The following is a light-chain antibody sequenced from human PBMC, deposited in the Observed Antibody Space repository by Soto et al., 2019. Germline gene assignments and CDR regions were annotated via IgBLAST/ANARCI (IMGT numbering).Light chain of an antibody. V-gene: IGKV3-15*01. Sequence: EIVMTQSPATLSVSPGERATLSCRASQSVSSNLAWYQRKPGQAPRLLIYGASTRATGIPARFSGSGSGTEFTLTISSLQSEDFAVHYCQQYNNWPPTWTFGQGTKVEIK. CDR3: QQYNNWPPTWT. CDR1: QSVSSN. J-gene: IGKJ1*01. CDR2: GAS.